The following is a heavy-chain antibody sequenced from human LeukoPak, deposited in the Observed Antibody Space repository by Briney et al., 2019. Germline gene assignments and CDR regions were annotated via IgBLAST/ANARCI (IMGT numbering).Heavy chain of an antibody. CDR3: ARGRDSSALDAFDI. Sequence: GGSLRLSCAASGFTFSSYGMNWVRQAPGKGLEWVSSISSSSSYIYYADSVKGRFTISRDNAKNSLYLQMNSLRAEDTAVYYCARGRDSSALDAFDIWGQGTMVTVSS. D-gene: IGHD3-22*01. CDR1: GFTFSSYG. CDR2: ISSSSSYI. V-gene: IGHV3-21*01. J-gene: IGHJ3*02.